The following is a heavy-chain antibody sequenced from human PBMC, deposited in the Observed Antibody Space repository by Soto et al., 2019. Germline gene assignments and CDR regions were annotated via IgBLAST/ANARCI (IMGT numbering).Heavy chain of an antibody. Sequence: QLVESGGGLVQPGGSLRLSCAASEFTFNTYSMNWVRQAPGKGLEWLSYISPGSDRMFYADSVKGRFAISRDNAKNSLYLQLHSLRAGDTALYYCVRDYRYAFDLWGQGTVVTVSS. V-gene: IGHV3-48*01. CDR3: VRDYRYAFDL. CDR1: EFTFNTYS. CDR2: ISPGSDRM. J-gene: IGHJ3*01. D-gene: IGHD3-16*02.